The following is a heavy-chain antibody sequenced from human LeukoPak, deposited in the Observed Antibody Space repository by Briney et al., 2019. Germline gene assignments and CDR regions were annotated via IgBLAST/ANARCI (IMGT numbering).Heavy chain of an antibody. CDR3: FTGSEFYYDS. Sequence: PGMSLRLSCVGSGFLFSRNAMHWVRRGPGKGLDWVAVTSPDGSEQYYADSVKGRFTISRDNSKNTVFLQMNSLTTEDTALYSCFTGSEFYYDSWGQGTLVIVSS. D-gene: IGHD1-14*01. CDR1: GFLFSRNA. V-gene: IGHV3-30*01. CDR2: TSPDGSEQ. J-gene: IGHJ4*02.